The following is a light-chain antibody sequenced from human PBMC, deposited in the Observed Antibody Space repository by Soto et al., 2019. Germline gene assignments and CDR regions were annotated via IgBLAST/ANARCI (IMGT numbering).Light chain of an antibody. CDR1: QSVSTS. V-gene: IGKV3-11*01. J-gene: IGKJ3*01. Sequence: EIVLTQSPATLSLSPGETATLSCRASQSVSTSLAWYQQKPGQAPRLLIYDASNRATGIPARFSGSGSGTDFTLTISSLEPEDLAVYYCQQRSDGFTFGPGTKVDLK. CDR2: DAS. CDR3: QQRSDGFT.